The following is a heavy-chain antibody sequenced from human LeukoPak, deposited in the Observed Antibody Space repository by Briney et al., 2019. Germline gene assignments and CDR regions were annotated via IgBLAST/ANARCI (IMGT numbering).Heavy chain of an antibody. CDR2: ISSSSSYI. V-gene: IGHV3-21*01. Sequence: KAGGSLRLSCAASGFTFSSYSMNWVRQAPGKGLEWVSSISSSSSYIYYADSGKGRFTISRDNAKNSLYLQMNSLRAEDTSVYYWARVEMATTRGGGDYWGQGTLVTVSS. CDR3: ARVEMATTRGGGDY. D-gene: IGHD5-24*01. J-gene: IGHJ4*02. CDR1: GFTFSSYS.